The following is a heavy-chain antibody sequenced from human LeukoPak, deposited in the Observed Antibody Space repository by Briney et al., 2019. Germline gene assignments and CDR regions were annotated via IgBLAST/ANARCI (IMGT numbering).Heavy chain of an antibody. CDR3: ARGGYCSGGSCYWGLYYFDY. V-gene: IGHV4-39*07. CDR1: GGSISSSSYY. J-gene: IGHJ4*02. CDR2: IYYSGST. D-gene: IGHD2-15*01. Sequence: SETLSLTCTVSGGSISSSSYYWGWIRQPPGKGLEWIGSIYYSGSTYYNPSLKSRVTISVDTSKNQFSLKLSSVTAADTAVYYCARGGYCSGGSCYWGLYYFDYWGQGTLVTVSS.